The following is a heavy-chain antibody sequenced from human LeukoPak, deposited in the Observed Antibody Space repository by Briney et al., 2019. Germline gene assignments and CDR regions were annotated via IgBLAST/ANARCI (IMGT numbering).Heavy chain of an antibody. V-gene: IGHV4-59*01. CDR1: GGSISSYY. CDR3: ARQRGRLYYDFWSGSNDAFDI. Sequence: SETLSLTCTVSGGSISSYYWSWIRQPPGKGLEWIGYIYYSGSTNYNPSLKSRVTISVDTYKNQFSLKLSSVTAADTAVYYCARQRGRLYYDFWSGSNDAFDIWGQGTMVTVTS. D-gene: IGHD3-3*01. J-gene: IGHJ3*02. CDR2: IYYSGST.